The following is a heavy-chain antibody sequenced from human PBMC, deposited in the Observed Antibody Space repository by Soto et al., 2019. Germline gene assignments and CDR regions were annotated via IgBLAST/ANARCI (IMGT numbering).Heavy chain of an antibody. V-gene: IGHV4-31*03. D-gene: IGHD3-10*01. CDR2: IYYSGST. Sequence: QVQLQESGPGLLKPSQTLSLTCTVSGGSISSGGYYWSWIRQHPGKGLEWIGYIYYSGSTYYNPSLKSRVIISVDTSKKQFSLKLSSVTAADTAVYDCARGSITLDLDYWGQGTLVTVSS. CDR3: ARGSITLDLDY. J-gene: IGHJ4*02. CDR1: GGSISSGGYY.